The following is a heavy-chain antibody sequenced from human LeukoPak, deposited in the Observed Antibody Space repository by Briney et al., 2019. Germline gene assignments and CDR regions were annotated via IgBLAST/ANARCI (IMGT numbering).Heavy chain of an antibody. J-gene: IGHJ4*02. D-gene: IGHD1-26*01. CDR3: ASQGIVGATRYFDY. CDR1: GGTSSSYA. CDR2: IIPIFGTA. V-gene: IGHV1-69*01. Sequence: SVKVSCKASGGTSSSYAISWVRQAPGQGLEWMGGIIPIFGTANYAQKFQGRVTITADESTSTAYMELSSLRSEDTAVYYCASQGIVGATRYFDYWGQGTLVTVSS.